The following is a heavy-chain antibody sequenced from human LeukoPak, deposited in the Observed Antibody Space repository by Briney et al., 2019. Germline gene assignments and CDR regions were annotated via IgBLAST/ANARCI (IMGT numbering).Heavy chain of an antibody. CDR3: ATPAGAFDI. CDR2: INHSGST. V-gene: IGHV4-34*01. Sequence: SETLSLTCAVYGGSFSGYYWSWIRQPPGKGLEWIGEINHSGSTNYNPSLKSRVTISVDTSKNQFSLKLSSVTAADTAVYYCATPAGAFDIWGQGTMVTVSS. D-gene: IGHD2-2*01. CDR1: GGSFSGYY. J-gene: IGHJ3*02.